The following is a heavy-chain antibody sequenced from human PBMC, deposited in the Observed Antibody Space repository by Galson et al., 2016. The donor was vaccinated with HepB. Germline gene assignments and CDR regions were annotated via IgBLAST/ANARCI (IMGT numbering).Heavy chain of an antibody. V-gene: IGHV3-23*01. CDR2: LSGSDGNT. J-gene: IGHJ4*02. Sequence: SLRLSCAASGFIFSSYAMSWVRQAPGKGLEWVSGLSGSDGNTYYADSVKGRFTTSRDNSKNTLYLQMNSLRAEDTAVYYCAKDWGVATTTRFDYWGQGILVIVSS. D-gene: IGHD5-12*01. CDR3: AKDWGVATTTRFDY. CDR1: GFIFSSYA.